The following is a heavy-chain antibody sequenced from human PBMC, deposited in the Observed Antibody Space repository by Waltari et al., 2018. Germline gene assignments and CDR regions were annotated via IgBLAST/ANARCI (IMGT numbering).Heavy chain of an antibody. CDR1: GGSISSSSYY. CDR3: ARETGDRSYYYHGMDV. V-gene: IGHV4-39*07. J-gene: IGHJ6*02. CDR2: IYYSGST. D-gene: IGHD7-27*01. Sequence: QLQLQESGPGLVKPSETLSLTCTVSGGSISSSSYYWGWIRQPPGKGLEWIGSIYYSGSTYYDPSLMSRVTISVDTSKSQFSLKLSSVTGADTAVYYCARETGDRSYYYHGMDVWGQGTTVTVSS.